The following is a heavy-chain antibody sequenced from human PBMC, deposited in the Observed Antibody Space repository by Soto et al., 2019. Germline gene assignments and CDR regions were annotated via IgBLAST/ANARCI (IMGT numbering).Heavy chain of an antibody. J-gene: IGHJ6*02. CDR2: MNPNSGNT. V-gene: IGHV1-8*01. D-gene: IGHD2-21*02. CDR3: AITMYCGGDCSTDGMDV. Sequence: SVKVTCKASGYTFTSYDINWVRQATGQGLEWMGWMNPNSGNTGYAQKFQGRVTMTRNTSISTAYMELSSLRSEDTAVYYCAITMYCGGDCSTDGMDVWGQGTTVTVSS. CDR1: GYTFTSYD.